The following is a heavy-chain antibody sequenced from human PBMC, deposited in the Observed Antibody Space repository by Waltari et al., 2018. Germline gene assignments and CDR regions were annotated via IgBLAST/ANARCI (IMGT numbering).Heavy chain of an antibody. J-gene: IGHJ4*02. Sequence: EVQLVESGGGLVQPGGSLRLSCAASGFTFSSYWMSWVRQAPGKGLEWVADIKQDGSEKHYVDSVKGRFTISRDNAKNSLYMQMNSLRAEDTAVFYCARAGYGVRDGYNYAPDYWGQGTQVIVSS. V-gene: IGHV3-7*03. D-gene: IGHD5-12*01. CDR2: IKQDGSEK. CDR1: GFTFSSYW. CDR3: ARAGYGVRDGYNYAPDY.